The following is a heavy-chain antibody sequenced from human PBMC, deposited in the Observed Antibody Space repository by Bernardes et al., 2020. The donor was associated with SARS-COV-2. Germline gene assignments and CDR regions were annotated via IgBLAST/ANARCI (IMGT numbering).Heavy chain of an antibody. D-gene: IGHD6-19*01. CDR1: GFSLTTRGVG. CDR3: AHMPPTGMVVAGRLERSYFDY. CDR2: IYWDDDK. V-gene: IGHV2-5*02. Sequence: SLPTRVKPTQTLTLTCTFSGFSLTTRGVGVGWIRQPPGKALEWLAVIYWDDDKRYSPSLKTRLTITKDTSKNQVVLTMTNMDPVDTATYYCAHMPPTGMVVAGRLERSYFDYWGHGTLVTVTP. J-gene: IGHJ4*01.